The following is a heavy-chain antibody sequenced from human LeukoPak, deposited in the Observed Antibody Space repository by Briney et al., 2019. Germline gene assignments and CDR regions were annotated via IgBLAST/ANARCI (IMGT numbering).Heavy chain of an antibody. Sequence: SETLSLTCAVYGGSFSGYYWSWIRQPPGKGLEWIGEINHSGSTNYNPSLKSRVTISVDTSKNQFSLKLSSVTAADTAVYYCAVYCSGGSCYSAQLNWGQGTLVTVSS. CDR2: INHSGST. V-gene: IGHV4-34*01. D-gene: IGHD2-15*01. CDR3: AVYCSGGSCYSAQLN. J-gene: IGHJ4*02. CDR1: GGSFSGYY.